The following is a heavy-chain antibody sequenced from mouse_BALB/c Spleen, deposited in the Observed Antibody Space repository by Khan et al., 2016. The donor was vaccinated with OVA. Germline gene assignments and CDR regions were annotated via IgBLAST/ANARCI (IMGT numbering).Heavy chain of an antibody. CDR1: GFTFSDAW. V-gene: IGHV6-6*01. J-gene: IGHJ3*01. CDR2: IRNKANNHAT. Sequence: EVKLEVSGGGLVQPGGSMKLSCAASGFTFSDAWMDWVRPSPEKGLEWVADIRNKANNHATYYAESLKGRFTISRDDSKSSVYLQIISLRAEDNGIYYGTKVYGYGGWFSYWGQGTLVTVSA. D-gene: IGHD2-2*01. CDR3: TKVYGYGGWFSY.